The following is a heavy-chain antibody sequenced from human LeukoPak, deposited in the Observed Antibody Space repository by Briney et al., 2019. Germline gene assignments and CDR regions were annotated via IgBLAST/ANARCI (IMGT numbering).Heavy chain of an antibody. D-gene: IGHD3-22*01. V-gene: IGHV3-23*01. Sequence: RGTLRLSCAASRFTFTSDDTRSVCQSPGKGLERGSTINSYGAYTYYADSVRGRFTISRDNSKNTLYLQMNSLRAEDTAVFYCAKRDSSGSYYFDYWGQGTLVTVSS. CDR1: RFTFTSDD. J-gene: IGHJ4*02. CDR2: INSYGAYT. CDR3: AKRDSSGSYYFDY.